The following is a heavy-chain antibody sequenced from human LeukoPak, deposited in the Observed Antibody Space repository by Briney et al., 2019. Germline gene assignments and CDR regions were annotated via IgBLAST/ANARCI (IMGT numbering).Heavy chain of an antibody. CDR3: ARDHIAAAGTVFDY. CDR1: GCSFSSGSYY. CDR2: IYYSGST. D-gene: IGHD6-13*01. J-gene: IGHJ4*02. V-gene: IGHV4-61*01. Sequence: PAETLSLTCAVSGCSFSSGSYYWSWIRQPPGMGLEWIGYIYYSGSTNYNPSLKSRVTISVDTSKNQFSLKLSSVTAADTAVYYCARDHIAAAGTVFDYWGQGTLVTVSS.